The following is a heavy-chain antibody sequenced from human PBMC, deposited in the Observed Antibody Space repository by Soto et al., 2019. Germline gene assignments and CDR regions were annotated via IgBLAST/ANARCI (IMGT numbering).Heavy chain of an antibody. V-gene: IGHV4-30-2*01. CDR2: IYHSGST. Sequence: PSETLSLTCAVSGVSISSGCYSWSWIRQPPGKGLEWIGYIYHSGSTYYNPSLKSRVTISVDRSKNQFSLKLSSVTAADTAVYYCARGNVVPLDYWGQGTLVT. D-gene: IGHD2-21*01. CDR1: GVSISSGCYS. CDR3: ARGNVVPLDY. J-gene: IGHJ4*02.